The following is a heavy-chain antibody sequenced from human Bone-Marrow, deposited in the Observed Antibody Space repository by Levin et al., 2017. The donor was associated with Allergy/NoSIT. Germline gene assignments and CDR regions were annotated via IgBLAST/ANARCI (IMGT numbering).Heavy chain of an antibody. J-gene: IGHJ4*02. CDR3: AKRKGVGYYPFDS. Sequence: LSLTCAASGFPFGSYAMAWVRQAPGKGLEWVSGISESGGSTYYSDSVKGRFTISRDNSNNTLFLQMNTLRVEDTALYSCAKRKGVGYYPFDSWGQGIVVAVSS. CDR1: GFPFGSYA. V-gene: IGHV3-23*01. CDR2: ISESGGST. D-gene: IGHD3-22*01.